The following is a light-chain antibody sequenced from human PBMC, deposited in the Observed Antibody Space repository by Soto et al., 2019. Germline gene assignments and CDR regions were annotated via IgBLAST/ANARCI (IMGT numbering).Light chain of an antibody. V-gene: IGKV1-39*01. CDR2: AAS. Sequence: DIQMTQSPSSLSASVGDRVTITCRASQSVSAFLNWYQQKPGKAPKLPIYAASSLESGVPSRFSGSGSGTDFTLTISTLQPEDFATYYCQQGYTTPGTFGQGTKVDIK. J-gene: IGKJ1*01. CDR3: QQGYTTPGT. CDR1: QSVSAF.